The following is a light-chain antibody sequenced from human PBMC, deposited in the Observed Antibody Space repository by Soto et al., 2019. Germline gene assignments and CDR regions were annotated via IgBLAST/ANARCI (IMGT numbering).Light chain of an antibody. Sequence: DIQITQSPSTLSVSVGDRGTITCRASQSISSWLAWYQQKPGKAPKLRIYDASSLESGVPSRFSGSGSGTEFTLPTSSLQPDDFATYYCQQYYSYWTFGQGTKVDTK. V-gene: IGKV1-5*01. CDR3: QQYYSYWT. CDR2: DAS. CDR1: QSISSW. J-gene: IGKJ1*01.